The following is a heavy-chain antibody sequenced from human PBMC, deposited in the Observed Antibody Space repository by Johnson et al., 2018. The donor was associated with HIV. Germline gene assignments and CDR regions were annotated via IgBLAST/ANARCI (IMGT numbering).Heavy chain of an antibody. CDR2: ISYDGSNN. J-gene: IGHJ3*02. CDR3: ARDCTGGVCLNDAFDI. CDR1: GFTFSSYA. D-gene: IGHD2-8*02. Sequence: VQLVESGGGVVQPGRSLRLSCAASGFTFSSYAMHWVRQAPGKGLAWVAIISYDGSNNYYADSVRGRFTISRDNSKHMLYLQMNSLRAEDTAVYYCARDCTGGVCLNDAFDIWGQGTMVTVSS. V-gene: IGHV3-30*04.